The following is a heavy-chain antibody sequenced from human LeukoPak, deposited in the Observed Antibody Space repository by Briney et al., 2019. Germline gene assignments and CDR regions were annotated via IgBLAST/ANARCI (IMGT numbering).Heavy chain of an antibody. CDR3: ARGGWYPDY. CDR1: GFTLSSYW. D-gene: IGHD6-19*01. J-gene: IGHJ4*02. CDR2: IKQDGSEK. V-gene: IGHV3-7*04. Sequence: PGGSLRLSCAASGFTLSSYWMSWVRQAPGKGLEWVANIKQDGSEKYYVDSVKGRFTISRDNAKNSLYLQMNSLRAEDTSVYYCARGGWYPDYWGQGTPVTVSS.